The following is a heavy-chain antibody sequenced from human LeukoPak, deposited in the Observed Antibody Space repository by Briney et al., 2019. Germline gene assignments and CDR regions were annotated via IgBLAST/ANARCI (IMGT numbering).Heavy chain of an antibody. V-gene: IGHV3-7*01. CDR1: GFTFSESW. CDR2: INHEGGGI. D-gene: IGHD1-1*01. Sequence: GSLRLSCAASGFTFSESWMAWVRQVPGQGLEWVAHINHEGGGIQYVDSVKGRFTISRDNAKGSVYLQMNSLRAEDTAIYHCATYINWVAGDVWGQGTTVIVSS. J-gene: IGHJ6*02. CDR3: ATYINWVAGDV.